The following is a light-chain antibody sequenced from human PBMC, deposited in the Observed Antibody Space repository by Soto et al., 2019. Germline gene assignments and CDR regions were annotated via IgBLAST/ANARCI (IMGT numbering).Light chain of an antibody. Sequence: EIVMTQSPATLSVSPGERATLSCRASQSVRSNLAWYQQKPGQSPRLLIYGASTRATGIPARFSGSESGTEFTLTISSLQSEDFAVYYCQQYNDWPFTFGPGTKVD. CDR2: GAS. V-gene: IGKV3-15*01. CDR1: QSVRSN. CDR3: QQYNDWPFT. J-gene: IGKJ3*01.